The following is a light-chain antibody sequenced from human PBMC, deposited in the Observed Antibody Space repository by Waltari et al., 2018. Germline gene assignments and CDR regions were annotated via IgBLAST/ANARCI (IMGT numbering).Light chain of an antibody. V-gene: IGKV1-39*01. CDR3: QQSYNTPRT. CDR1: QTTGTY. J-gene: IGKJ1*01. Sequence: DIQMTQSPSSLSASVGDRVAITCRASQTTGTYLSWYQQKPGKAPRLLIYAASSLESGVPSRFSGSGSGTEFTLTISSLQPEDFATYYCQQSYNTPRTFGQGTKVEIK. CDR2: AAS.